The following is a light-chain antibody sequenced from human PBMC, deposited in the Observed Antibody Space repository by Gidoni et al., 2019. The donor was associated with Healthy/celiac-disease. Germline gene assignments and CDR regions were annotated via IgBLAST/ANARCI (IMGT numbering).Light chain of an antibody. CDR1: SSNIGAGYD. CDR3: QSYDSSLSGWV. V-gene: IGLV1-40*01. J-gene: IGLJ3*02. Sequence: QSVPTQPPSASGATGQRVTISCTGSSSNIGAGYDVHWYQQLPGTAPKLLIYGNGNRPSGVPDRFSGSKSGTSASLAITGLQAEDEADYYCQSYDSSLSGWVFGGGTKLTVL. CDR2: GNG.